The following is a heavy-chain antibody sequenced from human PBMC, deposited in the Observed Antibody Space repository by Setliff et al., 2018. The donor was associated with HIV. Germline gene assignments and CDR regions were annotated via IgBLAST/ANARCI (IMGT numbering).Heavy chain of an antibody. Sequence: SETLSLTCSISGVSISFYYWNWLRQTPGKGLEWIAYTFDNGNTNYNPSLESRGTISIDMSKSQFSLKLNSVTAADTAVYYCARAPTHYFGNNKSSWPDAFDIWGQGTMVTVSS. CDR1: GVSISFYY. J-gene: IGHJ3*02. CDR2: TFDNGNT. CDR3: ARAPTHYFGNNKSSWPDAFDI. D-gene: IGHD3-10*01. V-gene: IGHV4-59*01.